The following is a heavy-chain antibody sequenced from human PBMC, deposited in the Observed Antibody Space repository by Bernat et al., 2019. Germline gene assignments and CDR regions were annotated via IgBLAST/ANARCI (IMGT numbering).Heavy chain of an antibody. Sequence: QVQLLQSGTDVKKPGSSLRFSCKASGYTFINYGITWVLHAPGQVLEWMGWINPYNGNTNYAHTFQGRVTMTTDTSTSKAYMEMKSLRSDDTAVYYGAAAPSQGPAENIWFDPWGQGTLVTDSA. V-gene: IGHV1-18*01. CDR2: INPYNGNT. CDR1: GYTFINYG. D-gene: IGHD2-2*01. J-gene: IGHJ5*01. CDR3: AAAPSQGPAENIWFDP.